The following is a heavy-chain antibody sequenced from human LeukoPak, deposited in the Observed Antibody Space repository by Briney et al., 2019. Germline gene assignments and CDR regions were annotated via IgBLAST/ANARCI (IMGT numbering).Heavy chain of an antibody. Sequence: GGSLRLSCAASGFTLSGYSMNWVRQAPGKGLEWVSSISSSSYIYYADSVKGRFTISRDNAKKSMYLQMNSLRAEDTAVYYCARRAGAYSHPYDYWGQGTLVTVSS. V-gene: IGHV3-21*04. CDR1: GFTLSGYS. D-gene: IGHD4/OR15-4a*01. J-gene: IGHJ4*02. CDR2: ISSSSYI. CDR3: ARRAGAYSHPYDY.